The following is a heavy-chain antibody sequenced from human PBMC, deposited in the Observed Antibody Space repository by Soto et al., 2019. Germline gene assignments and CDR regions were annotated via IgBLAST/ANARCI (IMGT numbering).Heavy chain of an antibody. CDR3: ARSSLTYFEF. Sequence: PGGSLRLSCTASGFTFSDYYMSWIRQAPGKGLEWLAYISGSGSTTYYTDSVKGRFAISRDNARTSLYLQINSLRVEDSAVYYCARSSLTYFEFWGKGTRVT. CDR1: GFTFSDYY. J-gene: IGHJ4*02. CDR2: ISGSGSTT. V-gene: IGHV3-11*04.